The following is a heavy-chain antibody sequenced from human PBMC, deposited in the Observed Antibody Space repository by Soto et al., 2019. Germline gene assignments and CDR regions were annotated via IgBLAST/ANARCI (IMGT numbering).Heavy chain of an antibody. D-gene: IGHD3-10*01. CDR2: ISSSGGII. V-gene: IGHV3-48*03. J-gene: IGHJ6*02. CDR3: AREGSVSSSDYYAYYYGMDV. Sequence: PGGSLRLSCAASGFTFSNYDINWVRQAPGKGPEWISHISSSGGIIYYADSVKGRFTISRDNAKNSLYLQMNSLRGEETAVYYCAREGSVSSSDYYAYYYGMDVWGQGTTVTVSS. CDR1: GFTFSNYD.